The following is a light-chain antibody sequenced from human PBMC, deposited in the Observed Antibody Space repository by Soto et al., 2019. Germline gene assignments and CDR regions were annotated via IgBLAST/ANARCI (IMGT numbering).Light chain of an antibody. CDR1: QGVSSK. CDR3: QQTYTTPLT. Sequence: DIQLTQSPSFLSASVGDRVTISCRASQGVSSKVNWYQQKPGRAPKLLIHSASTLLSGVSTRFSGRRSGTDFTLTISRLQPEDFASYFCQQTYTTPLTFGGGTKVDIK. J-gene: IGKJ4*01. V-gene: IGKV1-39*01. CDR2: SAS.